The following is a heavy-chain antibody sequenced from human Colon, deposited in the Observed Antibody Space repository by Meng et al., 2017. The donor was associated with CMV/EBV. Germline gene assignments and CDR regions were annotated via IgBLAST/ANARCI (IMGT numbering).Heavy chain of an antibody. Sequence: PSETLSLTCTISVGSVNGGSNYWSWIRRPPGKGLEWIGYISYSGSTHYNPSLKSRVTMSVDLSKKQISLKVISVTAADTAVYYCARGGKIISSSDNDKWFDAWGQGTLVTVSS. D-gene: IGHD3-16*01. V-gene: IGHV4-61*01. CDR1: VGSVNGGSNY. CDR2: ISYSGST. J-gene: IGHJ5*02. CDR3: ARGGKIISSSDNDKWFDA.